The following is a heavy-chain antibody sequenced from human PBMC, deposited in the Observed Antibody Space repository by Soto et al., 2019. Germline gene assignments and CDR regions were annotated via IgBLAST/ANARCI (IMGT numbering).Heavy chain of an antibody. CDR2: LFSDNER. D-gene: IGHD4-17*01. Sequence: SGPTLVNPTETLTLTCTVSGFSLPTGKMGVGWIRQPPGKALEWLAHLFSDNERSYSTSLQGRLTISKDTSGSQVVLSMTNVDPVDTATYYCARMNVDSYQFYYAMDVWGQGTTVTVSS. V-gene: IGHV2-26*01. J-gene: IGHJ6*02. CDR3: ARMNVDSYQFYYAMDV. CDR1: GFSLPTGKMG.